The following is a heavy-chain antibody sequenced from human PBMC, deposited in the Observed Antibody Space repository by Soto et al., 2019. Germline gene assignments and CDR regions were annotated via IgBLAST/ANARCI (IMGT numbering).Heavy chain of an antibody. CDR3: ARDGRVGELLRGFDY. V-gene: IGHV4-30-4*01. Sequence: SETLSLTXTVSGGSISSGDYYWSWIRQPPGKGLEWIGYIYYSGSTYYNPSLKSRVTISVDTSKNQFSLKLSSVTAADTAVYYCARDGRVGELLRGFDYWGQGTLVTVSS. D-gene: IGHD3-10*01. CDR2: IYYSGST. CDR1: GGSISSGDYY. J-gene: IGHJ4*02.